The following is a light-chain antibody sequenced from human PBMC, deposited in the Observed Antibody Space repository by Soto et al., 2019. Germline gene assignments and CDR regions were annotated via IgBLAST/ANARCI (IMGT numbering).Light chain of an antibody. CDR3: MLYMGGGLVV. Sequence: QAVVTQEPSFSVSPGGTVTLTCGLTSGSVSTTYYPSWYQQTPGQAPRTLIYSTNIRSSVVPDRFSGSILGNKAALTIAGAQADDDSDHSSMLYMGGGLVVFGGGTKLTVL. J-gene: IGLJ2*01. V-gene: IGLV8-61*01. CDR2: STN. CDR1: SGSVSTTYY.